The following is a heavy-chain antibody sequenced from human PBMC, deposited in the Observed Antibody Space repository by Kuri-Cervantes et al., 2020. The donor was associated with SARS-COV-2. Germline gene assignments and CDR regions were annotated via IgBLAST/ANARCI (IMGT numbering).Heavy chain of an antibody. CDR3: RGYSTSSYYYYGMDV. CDR2: IYYSGST. V-gene: IGHV4-34*01. D-gene: IGHD6-6*01. Sequence: SETLSLTCAVYGGSFSGYYWGWIRQPPGKGLEWIGSIYYSGSTFYSPSLKSRVTIFVDTPKDQFSLKLSSVTAADTAVYYCRGYSTSSYYYYGMDVWGHGTTVTVSS. J-gene: IGHJ6*02. CDR1: GGSFSGYY.